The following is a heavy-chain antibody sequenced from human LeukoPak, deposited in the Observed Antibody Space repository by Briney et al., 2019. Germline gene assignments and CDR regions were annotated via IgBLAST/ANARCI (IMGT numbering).Heavy chain of an antibody. J-gene: IGHJ3*01. CDR1: GFTFNIYA. Sequence: GGSLRLSCAASGFTFNIYAMSWVRQAPGKGLEWVSTIRGSDGTTYYADSVKSRFTISRDNSKNTLYLQMNSLRAEDTAVYYCAKRCVRGWSTDAFDFWGQGKKVTVSS. D-gene: IGHD6-19*01. CDR2: IRGSDGTT. V-gene: IGHV3-23*01. CDR3: AKRCVRGWSTDAFDF.